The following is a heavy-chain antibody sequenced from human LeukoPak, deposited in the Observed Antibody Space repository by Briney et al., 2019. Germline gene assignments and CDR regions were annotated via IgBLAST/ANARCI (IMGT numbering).Heavy chain of an antibody. CDR3: ARGYGSGIKANDY. V-gene: IGHV4-39*07. CDR1: GGSISSSSYY. Sequence: SETSSLTCTVCGGSISSSSYYWGWIRQPPGKGLEWIGRIYYSGRTYYNPSLKSRVTISVDTSKNQFSQKLSSVTAADTAVYYCARGYGSGIKANDYWGQGTLVTLSS. D-gene: IGHD3-10*01. J-gene: IGHJ4*02. CDR2: IYYSGRT.